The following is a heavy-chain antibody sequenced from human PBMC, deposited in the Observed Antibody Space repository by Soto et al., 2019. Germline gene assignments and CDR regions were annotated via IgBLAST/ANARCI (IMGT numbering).Heavy chain of an antibody. CDR1: ASIFSGYS. CDR3: TRDPVIGVPGPNVDC. D-gene: IGHD6-19*01. V-gene: IGHV3-21*01. J-gene: IGHJ4*02. CDR2: ISSSSSYI. Sequence: EVQLVESGGGLVKPGGSLRLSCAASASIFSGYSMNWVRQAPGKGLEWVSSISSSSSYIYYADSVKGRFTISRDNAKNSLYLQMNRLRAEDTAVYYCTRDPVIGVPGPNVDCWGQGTLVTVSS.